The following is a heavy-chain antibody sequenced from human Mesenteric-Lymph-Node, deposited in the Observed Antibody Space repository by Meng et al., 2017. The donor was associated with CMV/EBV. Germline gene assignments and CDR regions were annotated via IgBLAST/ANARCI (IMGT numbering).Heavy chain of an antibody. CDR2: LLYDGGNQ. J-gene: IGHJ3*02. Sequence: GGSLRLSCAVSGFIFRIYGIHWVRQAPGKGLEWVAFLLYDGGNQYYANSVRGRFSISRDNLNNTLYLQMNSLRAEDTAVYYCARDYSGSYFWVPDAFDIWGQGTMVTVSS. CDR3: ARDYSGSYFWVPDAFDI. D-gene: IGHD1-26*01. CDR1: GFIFRIYG. V-gene: IGHV3-30*02.